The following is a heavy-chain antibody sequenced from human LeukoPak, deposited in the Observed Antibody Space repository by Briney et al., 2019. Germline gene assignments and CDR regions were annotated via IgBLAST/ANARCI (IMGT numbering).Heavy chain of an antibody. Sequence: GGSLGLSCAASGFTFSSYAMSWVRQAPGKGLEWVSAISGSGGSTYYADSVKGRFTISRDNSKNTLYLQMNSLRAEDTAVYYCAKQEDGYWTFDYWGQGTLVTVSS. V-gene: IGHV3-23*01. J-gene: IGHJ4*02. D-gene: IGHD3-22*01. CDR1: GFTFSSYA. CDR3: AKQEDGYWTFDY. CDR2: ISGSGGST.